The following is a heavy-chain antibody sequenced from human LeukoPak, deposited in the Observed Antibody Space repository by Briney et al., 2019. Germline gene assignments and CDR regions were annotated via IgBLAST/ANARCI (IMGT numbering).Heavy chain of an antibody. CDR2: ISPDGSTT. CDR3: AKDKASRSGSPPGDY. CDR1: GFAFSSHW. J-gene: IGHJ4*02. Sequence: GGSLRLSCSACGFAFSSHWMHWVRQTPGKGLVWVSRISPDGSTTYYADSVKGRSTVSRDNSKNTLYLQMNSLRAEDTAVYYCAKDKASRSGSPPGDYWGQGTLVTVSS. D-gene: IGHD1-26*01. V-gene: IGHV3-74*01.